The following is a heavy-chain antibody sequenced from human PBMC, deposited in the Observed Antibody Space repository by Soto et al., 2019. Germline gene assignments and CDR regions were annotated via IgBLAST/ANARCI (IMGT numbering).Heavy chain of an antibody. D-gene: IGHD3-10*01. V-gene: IGHV3-48*01. CDR1: GFTLNTYT. Sequence: VQLVESGGGLVQPGGSLRLSCAASGFTLNTYTMNWVRQAPGKGLEWISYISRNSDTIYYADSVKGRFTISRDNAKNSLFLQMNDLRIDDTAVYYCARDGRMRFDDTFDIWGQGTMVTVSS. CDR3: ARDGRMRFDDTFDI. CDR2: ISRNSDTI. J-gene: IGHJ3*02.